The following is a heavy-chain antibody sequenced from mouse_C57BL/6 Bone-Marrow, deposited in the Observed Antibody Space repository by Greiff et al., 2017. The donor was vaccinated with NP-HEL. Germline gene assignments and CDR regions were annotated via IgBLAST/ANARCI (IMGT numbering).Heavy chain of an antibody. Sequence: VQLQQPGAELVKPGASVKLSCKASGYTFTSYWMQWVKQRPGQGLEWIGEIDPSDSYTNYNQKFKGKATLTVDTSSSTAYMQLSSLTSEDSAVYYCARDGYYGCFDVWGTGTTVTVSS. J-gene: IGHJ1*03. D-gene: IGHD2-3*01. V-gene: IGHV1-50*01. CDR1: GYTFTSYW. CDR3: ARDGYYGCFDV. CDR2: IDPSDSYT.